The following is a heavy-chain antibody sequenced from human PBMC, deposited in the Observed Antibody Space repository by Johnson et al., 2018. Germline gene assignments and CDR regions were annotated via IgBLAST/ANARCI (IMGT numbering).Heavy chain of an antibody. V-gene: IGHV3-33*01. Sequence: VQLVESGGGVVQPGRSLRLSCAASGFTFSSYGMHWVRQAPGKGLEWVAVIGYDGSNKYYADSVKGRFTISRDNSKNTLYLQMNSLRAEDTAVYYWARARSWGIQLYYYYYGMDVWGQGTTVTVAS. D-gene: IGHD5-18*01. CDR2: IGYDGSNK. CDR3: ARARSWGIQLYYYYYGMDV. CDR1: GFTFSSYG. J-gene: IGHJ6*02.